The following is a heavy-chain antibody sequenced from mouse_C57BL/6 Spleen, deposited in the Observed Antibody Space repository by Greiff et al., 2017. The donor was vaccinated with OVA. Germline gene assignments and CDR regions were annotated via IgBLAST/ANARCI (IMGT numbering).Heavy chain of an antibody. Sequence: VKLQQSGAELARPGASVKLSCKASGYTFTSYGISWVKQRTGQGLEWIGEIYPRSGNTYYNEKFKGKATLTADKSSSTAYMELRSLTSEDSAVYFCAKKEGHAMDYWGQGTSVTVSS. V-gene: IGHV1-81*01. CDR3: AKKEGHAMDY. J-gene: IGHJ4*01. CDR1: GYTFTSYG. CDR2: IYPRSGNT.